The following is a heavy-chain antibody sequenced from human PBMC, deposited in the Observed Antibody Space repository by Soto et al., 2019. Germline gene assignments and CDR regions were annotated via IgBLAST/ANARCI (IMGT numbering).Heavy chain of an antibody. J-gene: IGHJ6*03. D-gene: IGHD4-4*01. Sequence: GESLKISCKGSGYSFTSYWIGWVRQMPGKGLEWMGIIYPGDSDTRYSPSFQGQVTISADKSISTAYLQWSSLKASDTAMYYCARHGDSNYAYYYYYMDVWGKGTKVTVSS. V-gene: IGHV5-51*01. CDR1: GYSFTSYW. CDR3: ARHGDSNYAYYYYYMDV. CDR2: IYPGDSDT.